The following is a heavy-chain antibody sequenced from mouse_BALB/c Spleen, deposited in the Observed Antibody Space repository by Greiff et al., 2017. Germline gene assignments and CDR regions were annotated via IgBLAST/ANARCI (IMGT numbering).Heavy chain of an antibody. Sequence: DVKLVESGGGLVKPGGSLKLSCAASGFTFSDYYMYWVRQTPEKRLEWVATISDGGSYTYYPDSVKGRFTISRDNAKNNLYLQMSSLKSEDTAMYYCARDYYGSRAWCAYWGPGTLVPVAA. CDR2: ISDGGSYT. V-gene: IGHV5-4*02. CDR3: ARDYYGSRAWCAY. J-gene: IGHJ3*01. CDR1: GFTFSDYY. D-gene: IGHD1-1*01.